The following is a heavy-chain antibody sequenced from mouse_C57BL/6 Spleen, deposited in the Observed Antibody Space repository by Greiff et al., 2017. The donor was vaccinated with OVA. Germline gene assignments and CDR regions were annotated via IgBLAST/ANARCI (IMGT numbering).Heavy chain of an antibody. CDR2: IYPGDGDT. D-gene: IGHD2-5*01. Sequence: QVQLQQSGPELVKPGASVKISCKASGYAFSSSWMNWVKQRPGKGLEWIGRIYPGDGDTNYNGKFKGKATLTADKSSSTAYMQLSSLTSEDSAVYFCGRWNSNYDFDYWGQGTTLTVSS. J-gene: IGHJ2*01. V-gene: IGHV1-82*01. CDR1: GYAFSSSW. CDR3: GRWNSNYDFDY.